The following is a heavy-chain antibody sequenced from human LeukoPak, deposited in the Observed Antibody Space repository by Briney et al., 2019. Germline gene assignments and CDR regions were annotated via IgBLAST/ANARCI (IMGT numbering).Heavy chain of an antibody. Sequence: TGGSLRLSCAASGFTFSSYGMHWVRQAPGKGLEWVAFIRYDGSNKYYADSVKGRFTISRDNSKNTLYLQMNSLRAEDTAVYYCAKVFWSGRTYDSWGQGTLVTVSS. J-gene: IGHJ4*02. CDR1: GFTFSSYG. CDR3: AKVFWSGRTYDS. D-gene: IGHD3-3*01. CDR2: IRYDGSNK. V-gene: IGHV3-30*02.